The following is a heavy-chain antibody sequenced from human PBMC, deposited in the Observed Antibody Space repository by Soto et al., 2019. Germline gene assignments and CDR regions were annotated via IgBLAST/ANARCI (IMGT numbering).Heavy chain of an antibody. J-gene: IGHJ5*02. V-gene: IGHV4-31*03. CDR2: ISHSGST. Sequence: SETLSLTRTVSGGSISSGGYYWRRIHQHPGKGLEWIGHISHSGSTYYKTSLKSRVSISVASSKNQFSLKLNSVTAADTAVYYCARARYFWTGVALDPWGQGTLVTV. D-gene: IGHD3-3*01. CDR1: GGSISSGGYY. CDR3: ARARYFWTGVALDP.